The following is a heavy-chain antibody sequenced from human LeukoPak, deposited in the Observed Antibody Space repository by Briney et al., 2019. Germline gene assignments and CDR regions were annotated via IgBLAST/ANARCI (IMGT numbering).Heavy chain of an antibody. CDR3: AKDSSTNYYDSSGFDY. CDR2: ISWNSGSI. CDR1: GFTFDDYA. D-gene: IGHD3-22*01. V-gene: IGHV3-9*01. Sequence: SLRLSCAASGFTFDDYAMHWVRQAPGKGLEWVSGISWNSGSIGYADSVKGRFTISRDNSKNSLYLQMNSVRTEDTALYYCAKDSSTNYYDSSGFDYWGQGTLVTVSS. J-gene: IGHJ4*02.